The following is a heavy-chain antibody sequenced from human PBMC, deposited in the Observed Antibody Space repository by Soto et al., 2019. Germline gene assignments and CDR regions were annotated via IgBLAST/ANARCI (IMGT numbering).Heavy chain of an antibody. CDR2: IYYSGTT. D-gene: IGHD1-26*01. CDR3: ARREITGPVDS. CDR1: GYSISSSTG. V-gene: IGHV4-28*01. J-gene: IGHJ4*02. Sequence: QVQLQESGPGLVKPSDTLSLICAVSGYSISSSTGWGWIRQPPGKGLEWIGYIYYSGTTYYKPSLKSRVTMSVDTSKTQFTRKLTSVTAVDSAAYYWARREITGPVDSWGQGTLVTVSS.